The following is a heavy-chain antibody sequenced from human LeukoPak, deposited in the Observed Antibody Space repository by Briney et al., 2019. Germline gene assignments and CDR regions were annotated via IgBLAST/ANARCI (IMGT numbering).Heavy chain of an antibody. D-gene: IGHD4-17*01. V-gene: IGHV3-48*01. CDR1: GFTFSSYS. J-gene: IGHJ3*01. CDR2: ISSSGSTI. CDR3: ARIRLYGDYLAAFDL. Sequence: GSLRLSCAASGFTFSSYSMNWARPAPGKGLEWISYISSSGSTIYYAASVKGRFTISRDNAKKSLYLQMNSLRAEDTAVYYCARIRLYGDYLAAFDLWGQGTMVTVSS.